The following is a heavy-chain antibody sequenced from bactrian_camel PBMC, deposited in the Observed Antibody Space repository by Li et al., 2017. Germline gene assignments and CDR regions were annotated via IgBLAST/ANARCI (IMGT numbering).Heavy chain of an antibody. CDR3: ATALAG. CDR1: GFTFSSYY. J-gene: IGHJ4*01. V-gene: IGHV3-2*01. Sequence: HVQLVESGGGLVQPGGSLRLSCAASGFTFSSYYIYWVRQAPGKGLEWVSSIVSDGSNTYYADSVKGRFTISRDNAKNTVYLQMNSLKSEDTALYYCATALAGWGQGTQVTVS. CDR2: IVSDGSNT.